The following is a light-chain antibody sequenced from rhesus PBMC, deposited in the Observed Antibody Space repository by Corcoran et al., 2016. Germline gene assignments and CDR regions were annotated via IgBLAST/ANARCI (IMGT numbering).Light chain of an antibody. CDR1: QGISSW. Sequence: DIQMTQSPSSLSASVGDRVTITCRASQGISSWLAWYQQKPGKAPKLLIYKASSLQSGVPSRLSCSGSGTDVTLTISSLQPEDVATYYCQQYNSAPFTFGPGTKLDIK. CDR3: QQYNSAPFT. J-gene: IGKJ3*01. V-gene: IGKV1-21*01. CDR2: KAS.